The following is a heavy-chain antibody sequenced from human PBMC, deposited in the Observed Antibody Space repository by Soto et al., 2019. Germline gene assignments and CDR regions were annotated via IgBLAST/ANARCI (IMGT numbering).Heavy chain of an antibody. CDR3: ARDSGIQLWELDY. Sequence: QVQLVQSGAEVKKPGASVKVSCKASGYTFTSYYMHWVRQAPGQGLEWMGIINPSGGSTSYAQKFPGRVTMTRDTTTSTVYMELSSLRSEDTAVYYCARDSGIQLWELDYWGQGTLVTVSS. D-gene: IGHD5-18*01. V-gene: IGHV1-46*01. J-gene: IGHJ4*02. CDR2: INPSGGST. CDR1: GYTFTSYY.